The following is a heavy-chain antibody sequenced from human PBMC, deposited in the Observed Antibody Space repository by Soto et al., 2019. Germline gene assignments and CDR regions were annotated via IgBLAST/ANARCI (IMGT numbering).Heavy chain of an antibody. CDR2: ISWNSGSI. CDR1: GFTFDDYA. CDR3: AKAQTGYSSGWPPGY. Sequence: PGGSLRLSCAASGFTFDDYAMHWVRQAPGKGLEWVSGISWNSGSIGYADSVKGRFTISRDNAKNSLYLQMNSLRAEDTALYYCAKAQTGYSSGWPPGYWGQGTLVTV. J-gene: IGHJ4*02. V-gene: IGHV3-9*01. D-gene: IGHD6-19*01.